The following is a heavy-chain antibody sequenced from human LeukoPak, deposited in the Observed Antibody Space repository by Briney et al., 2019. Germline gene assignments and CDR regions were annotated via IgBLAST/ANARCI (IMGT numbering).Heavy chain of an antibody. J-gene: IGHJ3*02. Sequence: PGGSLRLPCATSGFTFVAYGLSWVRRAPGKAREGGAGINWNGGSTRYADSVKARFTISRENAKNSLYLQMNSLRAEDTALYYCARERGDSSSKGQNAFDTWGQGTMVTVSS. V-gene: IGHV3-20*04. CDR1: GFTFVAYG. CDR3: ARERGDSSSKGQNAFDT. D-gene: IGHD6-6*01. CDR2: INWNGGST.